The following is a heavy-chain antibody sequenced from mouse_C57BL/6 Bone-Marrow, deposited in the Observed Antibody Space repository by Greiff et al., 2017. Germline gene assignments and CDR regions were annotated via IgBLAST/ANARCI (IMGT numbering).Heavy chain of an antibody. V-gene: IGHV5-6*02. Sequence: DVKLVESGGDLVKPGGSLKLSCAASGFTFSSYGMSWVRQTPDKRLEWVATISSGGSYTYYPDSVKGRFTISRDNAKNTLYLQMSSLKSEDTAMYYCARLRVTGFAYWGQGTLVTVSA. CDR2: ISSGGSYT. D-gene: IGHD2-3*01. CDR1: GFTFSSYG. J-gene: IGHJ3*01. CDR3: ARLRVTGFAY.